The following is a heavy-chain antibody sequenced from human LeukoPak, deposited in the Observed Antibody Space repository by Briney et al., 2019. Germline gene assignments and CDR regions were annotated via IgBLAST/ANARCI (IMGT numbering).Heavy chain of an antibody. CDR1: GGSFSGYH. J-gene: IGHJ4*02. Sequence: SSETLSLTCAVYGGSFSGYHWSWIRQPPGKGLEWIGEINHSGSTNYNPSLKSRVTISVDTSKNQFSLKLSSVTAADTAVYYCARSYGSGIYPPDYWGQGTLVTVSS. CDR3: ARSYGSGIYPPDY. V-gene: IGHV4-34*01. CDR2: INHSGST. D-gene: IGHD3-10*01.